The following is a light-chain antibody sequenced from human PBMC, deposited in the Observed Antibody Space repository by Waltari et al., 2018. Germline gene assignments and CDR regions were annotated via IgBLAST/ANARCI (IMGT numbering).Light chain of an antibody. J-gene: IGLJ3*02. CDR2: RND. Sequence: QSVLTQSPSASGTPGQRVTISCYGSSSNIGDNVVNWYQQLPGKAPKLLIYRNDQRPSGVPDRFSASKSGTSASLAISGLQSEDEADYYCATWDDRMNGHWVFGGGTKVTVL. CDR3: ATWDDRMNGHWV. CDR1: SSNIGDNV. V-gene: IGLV1-44*01.